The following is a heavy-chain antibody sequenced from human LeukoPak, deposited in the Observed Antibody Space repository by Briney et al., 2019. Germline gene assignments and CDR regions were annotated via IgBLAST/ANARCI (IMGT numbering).Heavy chain of an antibody. J-gene: IGHJ6*03. Sequence: APVKVSCKASGYTFTGYYMHWVRQAPGQGLEWMGWINPNSGGTNYAQKFQGRVTMTRDTSISTAYMELSRLRSDDTAVYYCARRAVVVPAAMGYYYYYMDVWGKGTTVTVSS. CDR2: INPNSGGT. CDR1: GYTFTGYY. CDR3: ARRAVVVPAAMGYYYYYMDV. V-gene: IGHV1-2*02. D-gene: IGHD2-2*01.